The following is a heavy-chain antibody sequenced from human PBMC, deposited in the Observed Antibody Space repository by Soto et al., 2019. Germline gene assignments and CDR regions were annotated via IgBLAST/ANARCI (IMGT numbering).Heavy chain of an antibody. V-gene: IGHV4-4*02. D-gene: IGHD6-13*01. CDR1: GGSISSGNW. J-gene: IGHJ6*02. Sequence: SETLSLTCAVSGGSISSGNWWSWVRQPPGKGLEWIGEIYHSGSTNYNPSLKSRVTISVDKSKNQFSLKLSSVTAADTAVYYCARFLAAAGPQFYYYYGMDVWGQGTTVTVSS. CDR3: ARFLAAAGPQFYYYYGMDV. CDR2: IYHSGST.